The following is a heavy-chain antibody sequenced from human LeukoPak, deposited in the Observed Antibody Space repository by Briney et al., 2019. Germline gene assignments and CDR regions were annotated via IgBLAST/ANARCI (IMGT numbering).Heavy chain of an antibody. D-gene: IGHD3-10*01. J-gene: IGHJ4*02. CDR1: GGTFSSYA. Sequence: SVKVSCKASGGTFSSYAISWVRQAPGQGLEWMGGIIPIFGTANYAQKFQGRVTITADESTSTAYMELSSLRSEDTAVYYCASGDEPGYGSGSPYFDYWGQGTLVTVSS. CDR3: ASGDEPGYGSGSPYFDY. V-gene: IGHV1-69*01. CDR2: IIPIFGTA.